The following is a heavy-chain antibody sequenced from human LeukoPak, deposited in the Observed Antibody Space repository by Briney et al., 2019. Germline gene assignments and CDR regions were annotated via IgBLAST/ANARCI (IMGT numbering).Heavy chain of an antibody. J-gene: IGHJ3*02. CDR2: IYYSGST. V-gene: IGHV4-61*01. CDR1: GGSVSSGSYY. D-gene: IGHD6-13*01. Sequence: SSETLSLTCTVSGGSVSSGSYYWSWIRQPPGKGLEWIGYIYYSGSTKYNPSLKGRVTISLDMSKNQFSLKLSSVTAADTAVCYCARDLWAAAAAFDIWGQGTMVTVSS. CDR3: ARDLWAAAAAFDI.